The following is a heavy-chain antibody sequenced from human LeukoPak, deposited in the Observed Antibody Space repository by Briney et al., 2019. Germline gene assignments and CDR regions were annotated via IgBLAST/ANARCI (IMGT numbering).Heavy chain of an antibody. J-gene: IGHJ4*02. V-gene: IGHV3-30-3*01. CDR1: GFTFSSYA. D-gene: IGHD2-8*01. CDR3: VTSWCRQQRDY. Sequence: GGSLRLSCAASGFTFSSYAMHWVRQAPGKGLEWVAVISYDGSNKYYADSVKGRFTISSDNSKNTLYLQMNSLRAEDTAVYYCVTSWCRQQRDYWGQGTLVTVSS. CDR2: ISYDGSNK.